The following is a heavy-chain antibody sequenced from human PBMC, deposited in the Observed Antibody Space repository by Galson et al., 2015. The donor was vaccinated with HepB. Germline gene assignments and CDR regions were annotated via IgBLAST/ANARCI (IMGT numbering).Heavy chain of an antibody. J-gene: IGHJ4*02. CDR1: GFTFSDHY. D-gene: IGHD1-26*01. Sequence: SLRLSCAASGFTFSDHYMDWVRQAPGKGLEWVGRTKNKANSYTTEYAASVKGRFAISRDDSKNSLYLQMNSLKTEDTAVYYCASGGTSSGAYYTGNRDYWGQGTLVTVSS. V-gene: IGHV3-72*01. CDR2: TKNKANSYTT. CDR3: ASGGTSSGAYYTGNRDY.